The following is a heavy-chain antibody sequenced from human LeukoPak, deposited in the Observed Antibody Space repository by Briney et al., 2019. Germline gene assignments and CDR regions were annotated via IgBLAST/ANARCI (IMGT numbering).Heavy chain of an antibody. CDR3: AAKGYGSD. D-gene: IGHD3-10*01. V-gene: IGHV4-39*01. J-gene: IGHJ4*02. CDR2: IYYSGST. CDR1: GGSISSSSYY. Sequence: SETLSLTCTVSGGSISSSSYYWGWIRQPPGKGLEWIGSIYYSGSTYYNPSLKSRVTISVDTSKNQFSLKLSSVTAADTAVYCCAAKGYGSDWGQGTLVTVSS.